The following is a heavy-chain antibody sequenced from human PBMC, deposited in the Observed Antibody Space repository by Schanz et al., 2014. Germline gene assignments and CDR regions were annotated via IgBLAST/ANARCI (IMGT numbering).Heavy chain of an antibody. D-gene: IGHD3-10*01. V-gene: IGHV1-24*01. J-gene: IGHJ3*02. CDR2: FDPKKGEA. CDR3: ARVHIATYHYNSPGAFDI. Sequence: QVQLVQSGAEVKKPGASVKVSCKVSGSIFSKLLMHWVRQGPAKGLEWMGGFDPKKGEAIYAQKFQGRVTMTEDTSTETAYMELSGLRSDDTAIYYCARVHIATYHYNSPGAFDIWGQGTRVTVSS. CDR1: GSIFSKLL.